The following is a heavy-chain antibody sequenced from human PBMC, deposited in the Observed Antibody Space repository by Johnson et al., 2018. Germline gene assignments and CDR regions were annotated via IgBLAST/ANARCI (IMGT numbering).Heavy chain of an antibody. Sequence: VQLVESGGGLVQXGGSLRLXCEASGFTFSSYSMSWVRQAPGKGLEWISYISSTSSVIYYADSVKGRFTISRDNAKNSLYLQMNSLRDEDTAVYYCARRRDGYCSGADCFIDAFDIWGQGTMVTVSS. V-gene: IGHV3-48*02. CDR2: ISSTSSVI. D-gene: IGHD2-15*01. J-gene: IGHJ3*02. CDR1: GFTFSSYS. CDR3: ARRRDGYCSGADCFIDAFDI.